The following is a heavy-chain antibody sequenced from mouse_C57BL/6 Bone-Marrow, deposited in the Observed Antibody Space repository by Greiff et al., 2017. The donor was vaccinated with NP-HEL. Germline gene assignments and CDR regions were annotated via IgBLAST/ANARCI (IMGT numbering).Heavy chain of an antibody. Sequence: VQLQQPGAELVKPGASVKLSCKASGYTFTSYWMHWVKQRPGQGLEWIGRIDPNSGGTKYNEKFKSKATLTVDKSSSTAYMQLSSLTSADSAVYYCERKLNDYWGKGTTVTVSS. CDR3: ERKLNDY. CDR2: IDPNSGGT. J-gene: IGHJ2*01. V-gene: IGHV1-72*01. CDR1: GYTFTSYW.